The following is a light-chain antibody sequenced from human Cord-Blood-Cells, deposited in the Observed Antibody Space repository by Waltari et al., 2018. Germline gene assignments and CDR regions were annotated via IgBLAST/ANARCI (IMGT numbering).Light chain of an antibody. CDR1: SSDVGGYNY. CDR2: DVS. J-gene: IGLJ1*01. Sequence: QSALTQPASVSGSPGQSITISCTGTSSDVGGYNYVSWYQKHPGKAPKLMIYDVSKRPSGVSNRFSGSKSGNTASRTISGLQAEDEADYYCSSYTSSSLYVFGTGTKVTVL. CDR3: SSYTSSSLYV. V-gene: IGLV2-14*01.